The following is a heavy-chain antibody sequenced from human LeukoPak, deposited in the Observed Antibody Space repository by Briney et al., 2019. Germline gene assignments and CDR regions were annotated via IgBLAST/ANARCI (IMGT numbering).Heavy chain of an antibody. D-gene: IGHD3-10*01. CDR1: GGSISSYY. Sequence: SETLSLTCTVSGGSISSYYWSWIRQPPGKGLGWIGYIYYSGSTNYNPSLKSRVTISVDTSKNQFSLKLSSVTAADTAVYYCARVAGMTRDAFDIWGQGTMVTVSS. V-gene: IGHV4-59*01. CDR2: IYYSGST. J-gene: IGHJ3*02. CDR3: ARVAGMTRDAFDI.